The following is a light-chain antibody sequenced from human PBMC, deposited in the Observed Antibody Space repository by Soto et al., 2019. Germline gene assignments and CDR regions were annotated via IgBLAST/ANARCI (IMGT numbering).Light chain of an antibody. CDR1: TSNIGNNY. V-gene: IGLV1-51*01. CDR3: GAWDSSLSGVL. CDR2: DTN. J-gene: IGLJ2*01. Sequence: QSVLTQPPSVSAAPGQQVTISCSGETSNIGNNYVSWYQQLPGTAPKLFIYDTNNRPSGIPDRFSGSKSGTSATLGITGLQAGDEAVYYCGAWDSSLSGVLFGGGTKVTVL.